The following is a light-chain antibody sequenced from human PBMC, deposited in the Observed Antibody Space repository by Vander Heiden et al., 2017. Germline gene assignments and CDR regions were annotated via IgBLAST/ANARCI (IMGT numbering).Light chain of an antibody. Sequence: QSALTQPASVSGSPGHSITISCTGTSSDVGGYSYVSWYQHHPGKAPKLMIYAVSFRPSGVSNRFSGSKSGNTASLTISGLQAEDEADYYCSSYTSTKSYVFGTGTQVTVL. J-gene: IGLJ1*01. CDR2: AVS. CDR1: SSDVGGYSY. CDR3: SSYTSTKSYV. V-gene: IGLV2-14*01.